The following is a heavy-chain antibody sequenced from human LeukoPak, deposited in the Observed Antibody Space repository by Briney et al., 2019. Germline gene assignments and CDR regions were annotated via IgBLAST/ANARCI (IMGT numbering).Heavy chain of an antibody. CDR3: ARGKSGYDYPSFDY. J-gene: IGHJ4*02. CDR1: GYTFTSYG. Sequence: SVKVSCKASGYTFTSYGISRVRQAPGQGLEWMGGIIPIFGTANYAQKFQGRVTITADESTSTAYMELSSLRSEDTAVYYCARGKSGYDYPSFDYWGQGTLVTVSS. D-gene: IGHD5-12*01. CDR2: IIPIFGTA. V-gene: IGHV1-69*13.